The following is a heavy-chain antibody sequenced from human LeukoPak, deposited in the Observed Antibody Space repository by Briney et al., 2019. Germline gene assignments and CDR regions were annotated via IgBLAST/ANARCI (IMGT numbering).Heavy chain of an antibody. V-gene: IGHV3-74*01. J-gene: IGHJ4*02. D-gene: IGHD3-10*01. Sequence: GGSLRLSCVASGFTFSSYWMHWVRQAPGKGLVWVSRINSDGSSTSYADSVKGRFTISRDNAKNTLYLQMDSLRAEDTAVYYCARDRVGMDYYGSGSYYYWGQGTLVTVSS. CDR3: ARDRVGMDYYGSGSYYY. CDR1: GFTFSSYW. CDR2: INSDGSST.